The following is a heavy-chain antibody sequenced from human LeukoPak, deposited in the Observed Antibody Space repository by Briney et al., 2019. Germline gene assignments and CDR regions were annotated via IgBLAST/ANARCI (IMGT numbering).Heavy chain of an antibody. Sequence: ASVKVSCKASGYTFTSYGISWVRQAPGQGLEWMGWISAYNGNTNYAQKFQGRVTMTRDTSISTAYMELSRLRSDDTAVYYCAIYGSGSYRNPWGQGTLVTVSS. D-gene: IGHD3-10*01. CDR3: AIYGSGSYRNP. J-gene: IGHJ5*02. CDR2: ISAYNGNT. CDR1: GYTFTSYG. V-gene: IGHV1-18*01.